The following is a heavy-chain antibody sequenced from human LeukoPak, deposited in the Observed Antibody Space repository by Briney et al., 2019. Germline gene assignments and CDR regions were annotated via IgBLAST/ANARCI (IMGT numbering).Heavy chain of an antibody. CDR2: IHYSGTT. J-gene: IGHJ4*02. D-gene: IGHD4-11*01. CDR1: GASISSYY. CDR3: ARHVLSGDGNYRIFDY. V-gene: IGHV4-59*08. Sequence: PSETLSLTCSVSGASISSYYWSWVRQPPGKGLEWIAYIHYSGTTKNNPSLNSPVTISLATSKNQFSLKVKSVTAADTALYYCARHVLSGDGNYRIFDYWGQGTLVTVSS.